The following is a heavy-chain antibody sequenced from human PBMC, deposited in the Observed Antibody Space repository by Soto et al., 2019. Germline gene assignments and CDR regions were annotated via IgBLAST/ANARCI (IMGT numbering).Heavy chain of an antibody. CDR2: IKSKTDGGTT. Sequence: PGGSLRLSCAASGFTFSNAWMNWVRQAPGKGLEWVGRIKSKTDGGTTDYAAPVKGRFTISRDDSKNTLYLQMNSLKTEDTAVYYCTTPGATDRRDYYDSSDPAAFDIWGQGTMVTVSS. J-gene: IGHJ3*02. V-gene: IGHV3-15*07. CDR1: GFTFSNAW. CDR3: TTPGATDRRDYYDSSDPAAFDI. D-gene: IGHD3-22*01.